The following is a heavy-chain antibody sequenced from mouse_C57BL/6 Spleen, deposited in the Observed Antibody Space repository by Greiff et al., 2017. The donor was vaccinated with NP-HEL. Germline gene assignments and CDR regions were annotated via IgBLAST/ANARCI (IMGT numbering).Heavy chain of an antibody. J-gene: IGHJ4*01. D-gene: IGHD1-1*01. CDR2: IDPATGGT. CDR1: GYTFTDYE. Sequence: QVQLQQSGAELVRPGASVTLSCKASGYTFTDYEMHWVKQTPVHGLEWIGAIDPATGGTAYNQKFKGKAILTADKSSSTAYMELRSLTSEDSAVYYCTRGRLYYGSSYRYYAMDYWGQGTSVTVSS. V-gene: IGHV1-15*01. CDR3: TRGRLYYGSSYRYYAMDY.